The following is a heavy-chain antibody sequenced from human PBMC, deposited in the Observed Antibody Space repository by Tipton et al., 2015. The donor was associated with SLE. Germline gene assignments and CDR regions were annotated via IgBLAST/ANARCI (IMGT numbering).Heavy chain of an antibody. CDR2: IYAGGTT. J-gene: IGHJ4*02. V-gene: IGHV3-23*03. CDR1: GFNFTSNA. CDR3: ARPDDGYYWFVY. Sequence: SLRLSCAASGFNFTSNAMNWVSRAPGKGPEWVSVIYAGGTTYYATYVKGLFTISRDKSQNTVYLQMNSLRAEETAVYYCARPDDGYYWFVYCGQVTLVTVS. D-gene: IGHD3-22*01.